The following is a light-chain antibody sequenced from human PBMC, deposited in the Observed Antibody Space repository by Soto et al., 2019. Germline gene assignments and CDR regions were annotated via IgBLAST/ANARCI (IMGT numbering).Light chain of an antibody. V-gene: IGLV2-11*01. CDR1: SSDIGPSNY. CDR2: DVT. CDR3: CSYPRSYSYV. J-gene: IGLJ1*01. Sequence: QSVLTQPRSVSGSPGQSVTISCTGTSSDIGPSNYVSWYQQHPGKAPKLIIYDVTKRPSGVPYRFPASKSGNTASLTISGLQTEDEADYFCCSYPRSYSYVFGTGTKVTVL.